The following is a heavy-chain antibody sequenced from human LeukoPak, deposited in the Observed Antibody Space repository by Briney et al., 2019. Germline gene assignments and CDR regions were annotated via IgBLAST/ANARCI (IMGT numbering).Heavy chain of an antibody. CDR1: GYTFTSYG. Sequence: ASVKVSCKASGYTFTSYGISWVRQAPGQGLEWMGWISAYNGNTNYAQKLQGRVTMTTDTSTSTAYMELRSLRSEDTAVYYCARSRINSYYYGMDVWGQGTTVTVSS. J-gene: IGHJ6*02. CDR2: ISAYNGNT. CDR3: ARSRINSYYYGMDV. D-gene: IGHD2-15*01. V-gene: IGHV1-18*01.